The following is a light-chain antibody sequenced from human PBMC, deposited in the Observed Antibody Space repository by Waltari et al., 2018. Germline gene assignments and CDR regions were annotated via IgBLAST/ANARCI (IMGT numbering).Light chain of an antibody. J-gene: IGLJ3*02. CDR2: DVN. CDR1: SHDVGGYNY. Sequence: QSALTQPASVSGSPGQSITSPCTGTSHDVGGYNYVSWYQQHPGKAPKLMIFDVNDRPSGVSNRFSGSKSGNTASLTISGLQAEDEADYYCNSFTSSSTWVFGGGTKLTVL. CDR3: NSFTSSSTWV. V-gene: IGLV2-14*01.